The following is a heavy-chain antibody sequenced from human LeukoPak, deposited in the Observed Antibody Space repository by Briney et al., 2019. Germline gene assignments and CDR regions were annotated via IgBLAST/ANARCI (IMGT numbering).Heavy chain of an antibody. V-gene: IGHV1-8*01. CDR3: ARGRYSSSSHWGYYFYYYGMDV. CDR1: GYTFTSYD. CDR2: MNPNSGNT. D-gene: IGHD6-13*01. Sequence: ASVKVSCKASGYTFTSYDINWVRQATGQGLEWMGWMNPNSGNTGYAQKFQGRVTMTRNTSISTAYMELSSLRSEDTAVYYCARGRYSSSSHWGYYFYYYGMDVWGQGTTVTVSS. J-gene: IGHJ6*02.